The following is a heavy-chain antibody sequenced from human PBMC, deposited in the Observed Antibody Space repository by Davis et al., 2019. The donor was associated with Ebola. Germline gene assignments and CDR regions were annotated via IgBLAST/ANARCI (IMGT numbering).Heavy chain of an antibody. CDR2: ITGSGDST. CDR1: GFTFSSYA. CDR3: ARGNGQNYGSALDY. J-gene: IGHJ4*02. Sequence: GESLKISCAASGFTFSSYAMSWVRQAPGKGLDWVSSITGSGDSTDYADSVKGRFTISRDNSKNTLYLQMNSLRTEDTAVYYCARGNGQNYGSALDYWGQRTLVTVSS. V-gene: IGHV3-23*01. D-gene: IGHD3-10*01.